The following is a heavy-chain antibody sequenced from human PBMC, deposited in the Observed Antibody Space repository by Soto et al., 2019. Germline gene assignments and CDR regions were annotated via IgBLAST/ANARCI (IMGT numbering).Heavy chain of an antibody. CDR1: GGSISSGGSS. D-gene: IGHD3-22*01. Sequence: QLQLQESGSGLVKPSQTLSLTCAVSGGSISSGGSSWTWIRQPPGKGLEWIGYIYHSGSTYYNPSLRSRVTISGDRSKNQFSLKLTSVTAADTAVYYCARGAVVNFDSWGQGTLVTVSS. CDR2: IYHSGST. CDR3: ARGAVVNFDS. J-gene: IGHJ4*02. V-gene: IGHV4-30-2*01.